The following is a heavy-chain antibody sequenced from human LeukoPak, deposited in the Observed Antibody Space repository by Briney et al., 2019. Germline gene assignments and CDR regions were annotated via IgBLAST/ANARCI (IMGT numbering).Heavy chain of an antibody. V-gene: IGHV3-20*04. J-gene: IGHJ4*02. Sequence: PGGSLRLSCAASGFTFHDYGMSWVRQAPGKGLEWVSGINWNGGSTGCADSVKGRFTISRDNAKNSLYLQMNSLRAEDTALYYCARVNYYDGSGYYYFDYWGQGTLVTVSS. D-gene: IGHD3-22*01. CDR2: INWNGGST. CDR3: ARVNYYDGSGYYYFDY. CDR1: GFTFHDYG.